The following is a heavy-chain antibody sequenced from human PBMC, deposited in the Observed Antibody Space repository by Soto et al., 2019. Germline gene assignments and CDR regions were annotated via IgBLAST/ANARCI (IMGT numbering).Heavy chain of an antibody. CDR3: ARDRTDSGYYTNWLDP. V-gene: IGHV1-69*06. J-gene: IGHJ5*02. D-gene: IGHD3-22*01. CDR1: GGTLGSDA. CDR2: IIPIFGTT. Sequence: SVKVSCKASGGTLGSDAITWVRQAPGQGLEWVGRIIPIFGTTNYAQNLQGRVTISADKSTLTSYMELHSLTSDDTALYYCARDRTDSGYYTNWLDPWGQGTQVNVS.